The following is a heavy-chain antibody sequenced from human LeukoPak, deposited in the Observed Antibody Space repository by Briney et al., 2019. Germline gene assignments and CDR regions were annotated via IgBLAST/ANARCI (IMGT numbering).Heavy chain of an antibody. CDR2: IYSGGST. D-gene: IGHD3-22*01. V-gene: IGHV3-53*01. Sequence: GGSLRLSCAASGFTVSSNYMSWVRQAPGKGLEWVSVIYSGGSTYYADSVKGRFTISRDNSKNTLYLQMNSLRTEDTAVYYCARAGITMIVPEGAFDIWGQGTMVTVSS. J-gene: IGHJ3*02. CDR3: ARAGITMIVPEGAFDI. CDR1: GFTVSSNY.